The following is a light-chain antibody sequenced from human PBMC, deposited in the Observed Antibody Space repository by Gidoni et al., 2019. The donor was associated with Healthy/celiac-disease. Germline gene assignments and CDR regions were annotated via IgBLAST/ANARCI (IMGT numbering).Light chain of an antibody. CDR2: AAS. V-gene: IGKV1-39*01. J-gene: IGKJ2*01. CDR3: QQCYSTPYT. CDR1: QSISSY. Sequence: DIPMTQSPSSLSASVGDRVTITCRASQSISSYLNWYQQKPGKAPTLLIYAASILQSGVPSRFSGSGSGTDFTLTSSSLQPEDFTTYYCQQCYSTPYTFGQGTKLEIK.